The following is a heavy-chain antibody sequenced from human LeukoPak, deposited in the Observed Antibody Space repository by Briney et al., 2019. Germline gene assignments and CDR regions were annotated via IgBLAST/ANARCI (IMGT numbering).Heavy chain of an antibody. J-gene: IGHJ4*02. Sequence: SETLSLTCTVSGYSISSGYYWGWIRQPPGKGLEWIGSIYHSGSTYYNPSLKSRVTISVDTSKNQFSLKLSSVTAADTAVYYCASHIAVAGTFDYWGQGTLVTVSS. CDR3: ASHIAVAGTFDY. CDR2: IYHSGST. CDR1: GYSISSGYY. V-gene: IGHV4-38-2*02. D-gene: IGHD6-19*01.